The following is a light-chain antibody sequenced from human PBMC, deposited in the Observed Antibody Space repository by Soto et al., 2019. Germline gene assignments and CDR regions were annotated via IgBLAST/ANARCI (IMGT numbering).Light chain of an antibody. Sequence: QSALTQPASVSGSPGQSITISCTGTSSDVGGYNYVSWYQQHPGKAPKLMIYEVSNRTSGVSNRFSGSKSGNTASLTISGLQAEDEADYYCSSYTRSSTLVFGGGTKVTVL. CDR2: EVS. J-gene: IGLJ2*01. CDR3: SSYTRSSTLV. V-gene: IGLV2-14*01. CDR1: SSDVGGYNY.